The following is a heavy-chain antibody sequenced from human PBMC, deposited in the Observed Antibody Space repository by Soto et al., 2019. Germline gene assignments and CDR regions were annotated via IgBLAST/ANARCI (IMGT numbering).Heavy chain of an antibody. V-gene: IGHV1-8*01. CDR3: VGGNSQTYYYGMDV. J-gene: IGHJ6*02. D-gene: IGHD1-20*01. Sequence: QVPLVQSGAEVKKPGASVKVSCKASGYTFTSYDINWVRQATGQGLEWMGWMNPNSGNTGYAQKFQGRVTMTRNTSISTAYMELSSLRSEDTAVYYCVGGNSQTYYYGMDVWGQGTTVTVSS. CDR1: GYTFTSYD. CDR2: MNPNSGNT.